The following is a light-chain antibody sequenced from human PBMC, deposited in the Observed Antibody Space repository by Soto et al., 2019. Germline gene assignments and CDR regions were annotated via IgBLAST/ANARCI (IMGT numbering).Light chain of an antibody. CDR1: KSISSY. CDR3: HQGYSTPWT. V-gene: IGKV1-39*01. J-gene: IGKJ1*01. CDR2: AAS. Sequence: DIQMTKSPSSLSASVGDRVTITCRASKSISSYLHWYQQKPGKAPKLLIYAASNLQSGVPSRFSASGSGTDFTLTLHSLQPEDFATYSCHQGYSTPWTFGQGTTVDIK.